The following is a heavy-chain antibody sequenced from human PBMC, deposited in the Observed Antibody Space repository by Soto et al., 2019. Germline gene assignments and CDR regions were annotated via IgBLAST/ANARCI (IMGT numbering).Heavy chain of an antibody. CDR2: INPNSGGT. V-gene: IGHV1-2*04. CDR1: GYTFTGYY. Sequence: ASVKVSCKASGYTFTGYYMHWVRQAPGQGLEWMGWINPNSGGTNYAQKFQGWATMTRDTSISTAYMELSRLRSDDTAVYYCASMGGSYFEDLYGMDVWGQGTTVTVSS. J-gene: IGHJ6*02. CDR3: ASMGGSYFEDLYGMDV. D-gene: IGHD1-26*01.